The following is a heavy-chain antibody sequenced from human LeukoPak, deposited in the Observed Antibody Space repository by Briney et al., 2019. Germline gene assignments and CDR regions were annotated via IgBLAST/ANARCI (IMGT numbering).Heavy chain of an antibody. V-gene: IGHV1-8*03. CDR3: ARVDGSPDY. CDR2: VNLKSGYT. CDR1: GYTFTRLD. D-gene: IGHD2-15*01. Sequence: ASVKVSCKASGYTFTRLDINWVRQATGQGLEWMGWVNLKSGYTGYAQKFQGRVTITRDTSINTAYMELSSLRSEDTAVYYCARVDGSPDYWGQGTLVTVSS. J-gene: IGHJ4*02.